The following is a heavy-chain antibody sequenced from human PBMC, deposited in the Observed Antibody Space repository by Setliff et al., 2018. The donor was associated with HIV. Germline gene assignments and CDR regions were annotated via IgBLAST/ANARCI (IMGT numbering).Heavy chain of an antibody. CDR3: ASPGPNYDGSAFDI. D-gene: IGHD3-10*01. V-gene: IGHV1-46*01. Sequence: GASVKVSCKASGFTFTNYFMHWVRQAPGQGLEWMGLINPPGDGTTYAHKFRGRVTMTTDESTSTAYMELSSLRSEDTAVYYCASPGPNYDGSAFDIWGQGTMVTVSS. J-gene: IGHJ3*02. CDR1: GFTFTNYF. CDR2: INPPGDGT.